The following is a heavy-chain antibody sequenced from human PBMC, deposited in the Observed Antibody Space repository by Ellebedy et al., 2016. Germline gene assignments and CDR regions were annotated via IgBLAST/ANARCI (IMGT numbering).Heavy chain of an antibody. CDR2: IKQDGSEK. J-gene: IGHJ4*02. V-gene: IGHV3-7*01. CDR3: ARGVFLLWFGELGDY. D-gene: IGHD3-10*01. CDR1: GFTVSSNY. Sequence: GGSLRLSXAASGFTVSSNYMSWVRQAPGKGLEWVANIKQDGSEKYYVDSVKGRFTISRDNSKNTLYLQMNSLRAEDTAVYYCARGVFLLWFGELGDYWGQGTLVTVSS.